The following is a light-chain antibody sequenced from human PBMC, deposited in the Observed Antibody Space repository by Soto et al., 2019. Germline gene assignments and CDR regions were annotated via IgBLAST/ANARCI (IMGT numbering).Light chain of an antibody. V-gene: IGKV1-5*03. CDR2: KAS. J-gene: IGKJ1*01. CDR1: QTISSW. Sequence: DIQMTQSPSTLSGSVGDRVTITCRASQTISSWLAWYQQKPGKAPKLLIYKASTLKSGVQSRFSGSGSATEFTLTISSLQPDDFATYYCQHYNSYSEAFGQGTKVELK. CDR3: QHYNSYSEA.